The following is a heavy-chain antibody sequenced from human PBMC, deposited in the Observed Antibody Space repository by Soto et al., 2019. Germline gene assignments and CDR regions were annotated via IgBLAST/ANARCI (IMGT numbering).Heavy chain of an antibody. CDR1: GFTFSSYS. Sequence: EVQLVESGGGLVKPGGSLRLSCAASGFTFSSYSMNWVRQAPGKGLEWVSAISGSGGSTYYADSVKGRFTISRDNSKNTLYLQMNSLRAEDTAVYYCAKVVGNYDFWSETYYYYYGMDVWGQGTTVTVSS. V-gene: IGHV3-23*04. J-gene: IGHJ6*02. CDR2: ISGSGGST. D-gene: IGHD3-3*01. CDR3: AKVVGNYDFWSETYYYYYGMDV.